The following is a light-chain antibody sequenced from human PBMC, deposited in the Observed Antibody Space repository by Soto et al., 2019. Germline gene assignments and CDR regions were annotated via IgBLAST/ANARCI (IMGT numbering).Light chain of an antibody. V-gene: IGKV3-15*01. J-gene: IGKJ4*01. CDR2: GAS. CDR3: QQYNNWPLT. CDR1: QSVSSN. Sequence: EIVMTQSPGTLSLSPGERATLSCRASQSVSSNLAWHQQKPGQAPRLLIYGASTRATGIPARFSGSGSGTEFTLTISSLQSEDFAVYYCQQYNNWPLTFGGGTKVDIK.